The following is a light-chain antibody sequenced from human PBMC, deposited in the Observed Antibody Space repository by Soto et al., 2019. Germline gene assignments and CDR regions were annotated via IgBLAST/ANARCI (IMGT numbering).Light chain of an antibody. Sequence: DIQRTQSPSSMSASVGDSVTITCQASQDISNYLNWYQQKPGKAPKLLIYDASSLESGVPSRFSGSGSGTEFTLTISSLTPDDFATYYCQQYNSKGTFGQGTKVDIK. CDR1: QDISNY. CDR3: QQYNSKGT. V-gene: IGKV1-5*01. J-gene: IGKJ1*01. CDR2: DAS.